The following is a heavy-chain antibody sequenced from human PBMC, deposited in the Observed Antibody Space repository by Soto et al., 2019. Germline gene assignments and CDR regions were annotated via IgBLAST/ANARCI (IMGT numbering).Heavy chain of an antibody. Sequence: PGGSLRLSCAASGFTFSDYYMSWIRQAPGKGLEWVSYISSSGSTIYYADSVKGRFTISRDNAKNSLYLQMNSLRAEDTAVYYCAKGSGYSYATSADFWGQGTLVTVSS. CDR3: AKGSGYSYATSADF. D-gene: IGHD5-18*01. V-gene: IGHV3-11*01. CDR2: ISSSGSTI. CDR1: GFTFSDYY. J-gene: IGHJ4*02.